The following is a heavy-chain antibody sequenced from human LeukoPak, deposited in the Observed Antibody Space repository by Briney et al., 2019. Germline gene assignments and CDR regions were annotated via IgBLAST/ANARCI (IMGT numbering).Heavy chain of an antibody. CDR1: GFTFSDYW. D-gene: IGHD1-26*01. J-gene: IGHJ4*02. CDR2: VGRDGSEK. CDR3: AKVGAWELQRVFEN. Sequence: PGGSLRLSCAASGFTFSDYWMTWVRQVPGKGLKWVANVGRDGSEKNYVDSVEGRFTISRDNAKKSLYLEMNSLRVEDTALYYCAKVGAWELQRVFENWGQGTLVTVSS. V-gene: IGHV3-7*01.